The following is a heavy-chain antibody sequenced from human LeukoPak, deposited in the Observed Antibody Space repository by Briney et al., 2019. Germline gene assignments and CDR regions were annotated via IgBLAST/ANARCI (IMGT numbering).Heavy chain of an antibody. CDR1: GGSFSGYY. Sequence: PSETLSLTCAVYGGSFSGYYWSWIRQPPGKGLEWIGEINHSGSTNYNPSLKSRVTISVDTSKNQFSLKLSSVTAADTAVYYCARGSSPHYYGSGIRYWGQGTLVTVSS. CDR2: INHSGST. D-gene: IGHD3-10*01. J-gene: IGHJ4*02. V-gene: IGHV4-34*01. CDR3: ARGSSPHYYGSGIRY.